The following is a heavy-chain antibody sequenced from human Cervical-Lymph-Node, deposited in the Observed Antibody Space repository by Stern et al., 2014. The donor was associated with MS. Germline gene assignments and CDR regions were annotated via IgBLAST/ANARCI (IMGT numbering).Heavy chain of an antibody. CDR1: GFTFSSYR. V-gene: IGHV3-21*01. J-gene: IGHJ4*02. D-gene: IGHD2/OR15-2a*01. CDR2: LSSSSSDI. Sequence: EVQLVESGGGLVKPGGSLKLSCAVSGFTFSSYRMNSVRQAPGKGLEWVSSLSSSSSDIYYADSVKGRFTISRDNAKNSLSLQMNSLRAEDTAVYYCARDYDGNYLTYFEYWGQGTLVTVSS. CDR3: ARDYDGNYLTYFEY.